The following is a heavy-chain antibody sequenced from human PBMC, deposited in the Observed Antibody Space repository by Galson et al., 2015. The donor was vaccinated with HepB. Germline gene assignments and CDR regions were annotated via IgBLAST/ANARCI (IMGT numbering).Heavy chain of an antibody. CDR3: ARVPSSSWSQRTNWFDP. J-gene: IGHJ5*02. V-gene: IGHV3-48*03. Sequence: SLRLSCAASGFTFSSYEMNWVRQAPGKGLEWVSYISSSGSTIYYADSVKGRFTISRDNAKNSLYLQMNSLRAEDTAVYYCARVPSSSWSQRTNWFDPWGQGTLVTVSS. CDR2: ISSSGSTI. D-gene: IGHD6-13*01. CDR1: GFTFSSYE.